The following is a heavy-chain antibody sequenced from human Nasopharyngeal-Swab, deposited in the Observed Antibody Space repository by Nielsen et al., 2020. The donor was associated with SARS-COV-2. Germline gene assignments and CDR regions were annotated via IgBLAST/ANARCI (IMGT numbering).Heavy chain of an antibody. CDR1: GGSISSGDYY. CDR2: IYYSGST. J-gene: IGHJ4*02. V-gene: IGHV4-30-4*01. Sequence: SETLSLTCTVSGGSISSGDYYWSWIRPPPGKGLEWIGYIYYSGSTYYNPSLKSRVTISVDTSKNQFSLKLSSVTAADTAVYYCAREEWELGRGYWGQGTLVTVSS. CDR3: AREEWELGRGY. D-gene: IGHD1-26*01.